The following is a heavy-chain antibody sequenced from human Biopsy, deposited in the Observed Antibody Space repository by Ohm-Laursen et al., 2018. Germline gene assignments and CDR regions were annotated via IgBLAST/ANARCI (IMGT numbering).Heavy chain of an antibody. J-gene: IGHJ4*02. CDR3: ARGPRGLVVITTTALYFDY. CDR2: INPNNDNT. CDR1: GYTFTSYY. Sequence: VASVKVSCKVSGYTFTSYYLHWVRQAPGQGLGWMGRINPNNDNTAYAQKFQGRITMTKDTSTSTVYMDLSSLTFDDSAVYYCARGPRGLVVITTTALYFDYWGQGNLVTVSS. D-gene: IGHD3-22*01. V-gene: IGHV1-46*01.